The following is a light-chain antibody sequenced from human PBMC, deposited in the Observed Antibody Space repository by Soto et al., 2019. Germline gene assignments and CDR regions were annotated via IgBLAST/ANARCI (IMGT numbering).Light chain of an antibody. Sequence: QSALTQPASVSGSPGQSITISCTGTTSDVGGYNYVSWYQQHPGKAPKLMIYDVSNRPSGVSNRFSASKSGNTASLTISGLQAEDEADYYCSSYTSSSRGVFGTGTKVTVL. CDR1: TSDVGGYNY. CDR3: SSYTSSSRGV. CDR2: DVS. V-gene: IGLV2-14*01. J-gene: IGLJ1*01.